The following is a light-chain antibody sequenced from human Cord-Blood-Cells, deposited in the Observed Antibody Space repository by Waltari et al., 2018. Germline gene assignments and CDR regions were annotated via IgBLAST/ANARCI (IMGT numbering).Light chain of an antibody. Sequence: EMVLKQSPGTLSLSPGERATLSCRDSQSVSSSYLAWYQQKPGQAPRLRIYGPSSSATGIPDRFSGSGSVTDVTLTISRLVPEDFAVYYCQQYGSSRFTFGPGTKVYIK. CDR2: GPS. CDR3: QQYGSSRFT. J-gene: IGKJ3*01. V-gene: IGKV3-20*01. CDR1: QSVSSSY.